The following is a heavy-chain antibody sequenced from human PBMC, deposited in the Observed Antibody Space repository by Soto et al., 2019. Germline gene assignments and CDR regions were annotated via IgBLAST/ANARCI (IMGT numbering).Heavy chain of an antibody. CDR3: AHPRGYGVFDAYDI. V-gene: IGHV3-23*01. J-gene: IGHJ3*02. Sequence: GGSLRLSCVASGFTFSTYAVSWVRQAPGKGLEWVSAVSANNINTYYTDSVKGRFSISRDNSINLLYLQMNSLRTEDTAVYYCAHPRGYGVFDAYDIWGQGTMVTVSS. D-gene: IGHD4-17*01. CDR1: GFTFSTYA. CDR2: VSANNINT.